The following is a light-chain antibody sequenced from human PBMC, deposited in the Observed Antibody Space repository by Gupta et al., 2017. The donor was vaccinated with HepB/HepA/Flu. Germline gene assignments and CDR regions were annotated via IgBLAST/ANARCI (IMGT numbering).Light chain of an antibody. CDR2: KAS. CDR1: QSISSW. Sequence: DIQMTQSPSTLSASVGDRVTITCRASQSISSWLAWYQQKPGKAPKLLIYKASRVESGVPSRFSGSGYGTEFTLTISSRQPEDFANYYCQQENSSPITFGQGTRLEIK. J-gene: IGKJ5*01. CDR3: QQENSSPIT. V-gene: IGKV1-5*03.